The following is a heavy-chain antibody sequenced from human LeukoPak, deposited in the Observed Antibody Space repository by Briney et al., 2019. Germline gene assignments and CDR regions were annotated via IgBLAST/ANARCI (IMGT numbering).Heavy chain of an antibody. CDR2: VNPGGGST. J-gene: IGHJ4*02. V-gene: IGHV1-46*01. Sequence: ASVKVSCKASGYIFSSYHIHWVRQAPGQGLEWMEIVNPGGGSTSYAQKFQGRVTMTRDTSTSTVYMELRSLRSEDTAVYYCAREGTFGYSSSSTDYWGQGTLVTVSS. CDR1: GYIFSSYH. CDR3: AREGTFGYSSSSTDY. D-gene: IGHD6-6*01.